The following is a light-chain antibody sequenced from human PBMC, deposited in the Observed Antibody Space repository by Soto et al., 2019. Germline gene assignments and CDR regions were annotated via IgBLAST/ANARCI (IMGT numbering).Light chain of an antibody. V-gene: IGKV1-33*01. CDR3: QQYENLPT. CDR2: DAS. CDR1: QNINNY. J-gene: IGKJ5*01. Sequence: DIQMTQSPSSLSASVGDRVTITCQASQNINNYLNWYQQKPGRAPKLLIYDASNLEAGVPSRFRGSVAWTDFTFTISRLQPEDIATYYCQQYENLPTFGQGTRLEIK.